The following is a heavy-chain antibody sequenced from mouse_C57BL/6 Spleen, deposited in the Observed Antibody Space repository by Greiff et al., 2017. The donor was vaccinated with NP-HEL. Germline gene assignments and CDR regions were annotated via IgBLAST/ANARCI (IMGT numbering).Heavy chain of an antibody. CDR2: IDPSDSYT. CDR3: ATIYSFDY. Sequence: QVQLQQPGAELVRPGTSVKLSCKASGYTFTSYWMHWVKQRPGQGLEWIGVIDPSDSYTNYNQKFKGKATLTVDTSSSTAYMQLSSLTSEDSAVYYCATIYSFDYWGQGTTLTVSS. J-gene: IGHJ2*01. CDR1: GYTFTSYW. V-gene: IGHV1-59*01.